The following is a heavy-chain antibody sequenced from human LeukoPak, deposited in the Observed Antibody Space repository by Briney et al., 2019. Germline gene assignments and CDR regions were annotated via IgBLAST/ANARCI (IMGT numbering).Heavy chain of an antibody. CDR1: GFTFSSYA. Sequence: GGSLRLSCAASGFTFSSYAMSWVRRAPGKGLEWVSAISGSGGSTYYADSVKGRFTISRDNSKNTLYLQMNSLRAEDTAVYYCAKLTIFGVVIIRKYYFDYWGQGTLVTVSS. CDR3: AKLTIFGVVIIRKYYFDY. J-gene: IGHJ4*02. D-gene: IGHD3-3*01. V-gene: IGHV3-23*01. CDR2: ISGSGGST.